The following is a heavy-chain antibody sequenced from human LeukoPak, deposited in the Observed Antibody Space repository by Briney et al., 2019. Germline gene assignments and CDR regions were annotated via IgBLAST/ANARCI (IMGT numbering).Heavy chain of an antibody. J-gene: IGHJ6*02. Sequence: GGSLRLSCAASGFTFSSYGMHWVRQAPGKGLEWVAVISYDGSNKYYADSVKGRFTISRDNSKNTLYLQMNSLRAEDTAVYYCAKDAGVGVARPYYYYGMDVRGQGTTVTVSS. CDR2: ISYDGSNK. D-gene: IGHD3-3*01. CDR1: GFTFSSYG. V-gene: IGHV3-30*18. CDR3: AKDAGVGVARPYYYYGMDV.